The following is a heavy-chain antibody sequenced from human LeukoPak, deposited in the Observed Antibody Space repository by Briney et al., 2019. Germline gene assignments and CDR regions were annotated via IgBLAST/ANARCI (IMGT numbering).Heavy chain of an antibody. CDR2: IKSKTDGGTT. CDR1: GFTFSNAW. V-gene: IGHV3-15*01. J-gene: IGHJ4*02. Sequence: GGSLRLSCAASGFTFSNAWMSWVRQAPGKGLEWVGRIKSKTDGGTTDYAAPVKGRFTISRDDSKNTLYLQMNSLKTEDTAVYYCTRVRPYQLPVYYFDYWGQGTLVTVSS. CDR3: TRVRPYQLPVYYFDY. D-gene: IGHD2-2*01.